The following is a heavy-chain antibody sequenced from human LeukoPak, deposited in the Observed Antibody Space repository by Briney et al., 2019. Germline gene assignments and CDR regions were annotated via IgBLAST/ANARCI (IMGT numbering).Heavy chain of an antibody. Sequence: GGSLGLSCAASGFTFSSNYMNWVRQAPGKGVEWVSIIYSGGSTYYTDSVTGRFTISRDNSKNTLYLQMNSLRVEDTAVYYCARTDYSHFDYWGQGTLVTVSS. J-gene: IGHJ4*02. CDR2: IYSGGST. CDR1: GFTFSSNY. CDR3: ARTDYSHFDY. V-gene: IGHV3-66*02. D-gene: IGHD3-16*01.